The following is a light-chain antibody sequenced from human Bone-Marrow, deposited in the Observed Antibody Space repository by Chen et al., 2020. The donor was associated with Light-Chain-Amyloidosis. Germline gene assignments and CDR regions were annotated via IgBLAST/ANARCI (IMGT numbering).Light chain of an antibody. CDR1: NIGSTS. V-gene: IGLV3-21*02. J-gene: IGLJ3*02. CDR3: QVWDRSSDRPV. Sequence: SYVLTQPFSVSVASGQTATTACGGNNIGSTSVHWYQQTPGQAPLLVVYDDSDRPSGIPERLSGSNSGNTATLTISRVEAGDEADYYCQVWDRSSDRPVFGGGTKLTVL. CDR2: DDS.